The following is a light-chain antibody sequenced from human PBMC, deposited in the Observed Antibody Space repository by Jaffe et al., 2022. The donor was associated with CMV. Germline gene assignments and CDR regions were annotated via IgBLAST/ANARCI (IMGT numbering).Light chain of an antibody. J-gene: IGKJ2*01. CDR1: QSISSS. CDR3: QQYDMWPPYT. CDR2: GAS. V-gene: IGKV3-15*01. Sequence: EIVMTQSPATLSVSPGERATLSCRASQSISSSLAWYQQKPGQAPRLLIHGASTRATGIPARFSGSGSGTEFTLTISSLQSEDFAVYYCQQYDMWPPYTFGQGTKLEVK.